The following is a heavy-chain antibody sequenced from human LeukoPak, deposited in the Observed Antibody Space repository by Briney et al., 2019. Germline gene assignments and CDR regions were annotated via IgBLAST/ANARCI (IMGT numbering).Heavy chain of an antibody. CDR1: GGSISSYY. D-gene: IGHD5-24*01. CDR3: ARVVEMATAYFFDY. J-gene: IGHJ4*02. CDR2: IYSSGST. V-gene: IGHV4-59*01. Sequence: SETLSLSCTVSGGSISSYYWSWIRQPPGKGLEWIGYIYSSGSTNYNPSLKSRVTISVDTSKNQFSLKLSSVTAADTAVYYCARVVEMATAYFFDYWGQGTLVTVSS.